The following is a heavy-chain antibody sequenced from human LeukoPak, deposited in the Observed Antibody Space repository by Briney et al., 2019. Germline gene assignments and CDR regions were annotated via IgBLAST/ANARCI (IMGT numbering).Heavy chain of an antibody. CDR1: GYTFTSYY. CDR3: AREPPASGYFDY. CDR2: INPSDGGT. Sequence: ASVRVSCKASGYTFTSYYMHWVRQAPGQGLEWMGIINPSDGGTSYAQKFQGRVTMTRDTSTSTVYMELSSLRSEDTAVYHCAREPPASGYFDYWGQGSLATVSS. J-gene: IGHJ4*02. V-gene: IGHV1-46*01.